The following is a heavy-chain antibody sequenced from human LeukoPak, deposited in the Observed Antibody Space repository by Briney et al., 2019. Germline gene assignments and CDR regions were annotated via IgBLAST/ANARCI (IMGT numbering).Heavy chain of an antibody. V-gene: IGHV1-46*01. Sequence: ASVKVSCKASGYTFTSYYMHWVRQAPGQGLEWMGIINPSGGSTSYAQKFQGRVTMTRDTSTSAVYMELSSLRSEDTAVYYCAGDGRVYGSGSTPFDYWGQGTLVTVSS. CDR1: GYTFTSYY. CDR2: INPSGGST. D-gene: IGHD3-10*01. CDR3: AGDGRVYGSGSTPFDY. J-gene: IGHJ4*02.